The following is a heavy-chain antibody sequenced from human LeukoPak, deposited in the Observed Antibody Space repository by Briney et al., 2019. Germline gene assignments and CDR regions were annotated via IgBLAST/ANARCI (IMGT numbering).Heavy chain of an antibody. V-gene: IGHV3-21*01. CDR1: GFTFSSYT. CDR2: ISSSSNYI. J-gene: IGHJ6*02. CDR3: ARDPTPRYCSGGSCYTHYGMDV. D-gene: IGHD2-15*01. Sequence: GGSQRLSCAASGFTFSSYTMNWVRQAPGKGLEWVSSISSSSNYIYYADSVKGRLTISRDNAKNSLYLQMNSLRAEDTAVYYCARDPTPRYCSGGSCYTHYGMDVWGQGTTVTVSS.